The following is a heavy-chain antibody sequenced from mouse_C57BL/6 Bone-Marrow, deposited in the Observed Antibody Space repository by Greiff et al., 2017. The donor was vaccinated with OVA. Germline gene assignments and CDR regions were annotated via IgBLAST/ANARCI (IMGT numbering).Heavy chain of an antibody. CDR3: TRSNYDYAWFAY. CDR1: GYTFTSYW. CDR2: IYPGNSDT. J-gene: IGHJ3*01. D-gene: IGHD2-4*01. V-gene: IGHV1-5*01. Sequence: EVQLQQSGTALARPGASVKMSCKTSGYTFTSYWMHWVKQRPGQGLEWIGAIYPGNSDTSYNQKFKGKAKLTAVTSASTAYMELSSLTNEDSAVYYGTRSNYDYAWFAYWGQGTLVTVSA.